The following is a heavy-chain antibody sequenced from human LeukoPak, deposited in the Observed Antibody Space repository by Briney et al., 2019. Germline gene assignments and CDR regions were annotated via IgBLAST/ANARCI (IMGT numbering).Heavy chain of an antibody. V-gene: IGHV4-39*06. CDR2: IYNSESI. CDR1: GGSINSVSYY. CDR3: ARDRLSVGAFDI. J-gene: IGHJ3*02. Sequence: PSETLSLTCAVSGGSINSVSYYWVWIRQPPGKGLEWIGSIYNSESIYSKPSLRSRVTISLDTSKNQFPLKLSSVTAADTALYFCARDRLSVGAFDIWGLGTMVTVSS. D-gene: IGHD1-26*01.